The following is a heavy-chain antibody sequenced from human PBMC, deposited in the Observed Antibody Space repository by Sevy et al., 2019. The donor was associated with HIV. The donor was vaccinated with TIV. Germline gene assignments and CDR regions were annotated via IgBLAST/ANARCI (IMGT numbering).Heavy chain of an antibody. CDR3: ARTQPVRFLEWLNWFDP. D-gene: IGHD3-3*01. J-gene: IGHJ5*02. CDR1: GFTFSSYA. Sequence: GGSLRLSCAASGFTFSSYAMHWVRQAPGKGLEWVAVISYDGSNKYYADSVKGRFTISRDNSKNTLYLQMNSRRAEDTAVYYCARTQPVRFLEWLNWFDPWGQGTLVTVSS. CDR2: ISYDGSNK. V-gene: IGHV3-30-3*01.